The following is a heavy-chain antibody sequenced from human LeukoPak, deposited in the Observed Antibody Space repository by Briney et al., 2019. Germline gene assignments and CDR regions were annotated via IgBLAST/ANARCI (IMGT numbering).Heavy chain of an antibody. V-gene: IGHV1-2*04. Sequence: ASVKVSCKASGYTFTGYYMHWVRQAPGQGLEWMGWINPNSGGTNYAQKFQGWVTMTRDTSISTAYMELSRLRSDDTAVYYCARGYSSSWYYYYYGMDVWGQGTTVTVSS. CDR3: ARGYSSSWYYYYYGMDV. CDR1: GYTFTGYY. CDR2: INPNSGGT. J-gene: IGHJ6*02. D-gene: IGHD6-13*01.